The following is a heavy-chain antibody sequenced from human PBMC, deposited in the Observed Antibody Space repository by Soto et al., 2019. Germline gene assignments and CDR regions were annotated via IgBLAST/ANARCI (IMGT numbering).Heavy chain of an antibody. CDR3: ARGDQYDILHRYYAMDV. J-gene: IGHJ6*02. V-gene: IGHV3-30-3*01. CDR2: IAYDGINK. D-gene: IGHD1-26*01. CDR1: GFTFNKFD. Sequence: VESGGGVVQPGTSLRLSCVASGFTFNKFDMHWIRQTPDKRLQWVAFIAYDGINKYYTGSVKGRFSVSRDNSKNTVSLQMNNLGLEDTATYFCARGDQYDILHRYYAMDVWGPGTTVTISS.